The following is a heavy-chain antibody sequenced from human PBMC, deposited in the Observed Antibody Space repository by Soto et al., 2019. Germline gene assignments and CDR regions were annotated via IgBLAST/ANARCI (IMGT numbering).Heavy chain of an antibody. CDR2: IYSGGST. CDR3: ARDHSFYYDSSGDDY. J-gene: IGHJ4*02. Sequence: WGSLRLSCAASGFTVSSNYMSWVRQAPGKGLEWVSVIYSGGSTYYADSVKGRFTISRDNSKNTLYLQMNSLRAEDTAVYYCARDHSFYYDSSGDDYWGQGTL. V-gene: IGHV3-66*01. CDR1: GFTVSSNY. D-gene: IGHD3-22*01.